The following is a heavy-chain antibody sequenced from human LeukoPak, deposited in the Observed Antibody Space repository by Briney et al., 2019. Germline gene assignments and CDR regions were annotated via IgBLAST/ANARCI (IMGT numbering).Heavy chain of an antibody. V-gene: IGHV4-34*01. CDR3: ARTGGIAPT. J-gene: IGHJ4*02. D-gene: IGHD6-13*01. Sequence: SETLSLTCVVYGGSFSGYYWSWIRQPPGKGLEWIGEINHSGSTNYNPSLKSRVTISVDTSKNQFSLKLSSVTAADTAVYYCARTGGIAPTWGQGTLVTVSS. CDR1: GGSFSGYY. CDR2: INHSGST.